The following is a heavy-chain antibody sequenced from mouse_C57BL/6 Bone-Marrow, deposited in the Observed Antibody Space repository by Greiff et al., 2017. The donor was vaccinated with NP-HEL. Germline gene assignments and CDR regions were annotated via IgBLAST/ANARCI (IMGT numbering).Heavy chain of an antibody. CDR1: GYAFTNYL. J-gene: IGHJ4*01. V-gene: IGHV1-54*01. Sequence: VQLQQSGAELVRPGTSVKVSCKASGYAFTNYLIEWVKQRPGQGLEWIGVINPGSGGTNYNEKFKGKATLTADKSSSTAYMQLSSLTSEDSAVYFCARFDHYAMDYWGQGTSVTVSS. CDR3: ARFDHYAMDY. CDR2: INPGSGGT.